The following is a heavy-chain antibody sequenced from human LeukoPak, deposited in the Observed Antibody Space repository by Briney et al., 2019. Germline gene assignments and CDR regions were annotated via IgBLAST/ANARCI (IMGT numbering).Heavy chain of an antibody. CDR1: GYTFSSYY. CDR2: INPSGGTT. V-gene: IGHV1-46*01. D-gene: IGHD2-21*01. Sequence: ASVKVSCKASGYTFSSYYMNWVRQAPGQGLEWMGVINPSGGTTTYAQKLQGRVTMTRDTSTSTVYMELSSLRSEDTAVYYCAREGSISTVQIDYWGQGTLVTVSP. J-gene: IGHJ4*02. CDR3: AREGSISTVQIDY.